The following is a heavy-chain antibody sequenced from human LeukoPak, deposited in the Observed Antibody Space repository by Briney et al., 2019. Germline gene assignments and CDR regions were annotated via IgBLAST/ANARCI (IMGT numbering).Heavy chain of an antibody. CDR2: IYYSGST. CDR3: ARSSGSSSDAFDI. CDR1: GGSISSGGYY. V-gene: IGHV4-31*03. Sequence: SETLSLTCTVSGGSISSGGYYWSWIRQHPGKGLEWIGYIYYSGSTYYNPSLKSRVTISVDTSKNQFSLKLSSVTAADTAVHYCARSSGSSSDAFDIWGQGTMVTVSS. J-gene: IGHJ3*02. D-gene: IGHD1-26*01.